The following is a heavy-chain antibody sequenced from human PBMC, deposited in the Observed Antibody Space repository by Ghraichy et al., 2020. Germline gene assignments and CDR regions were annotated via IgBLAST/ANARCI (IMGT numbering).Heavy chain of an antibody. D-gene: IGHD2-15*01. V-gene: IGHV3-23*01. CDR3: AKDGSCGGSCSIGMDV. CDR1: GFTFSSYA. CDR2: ISGSGGST. J-gene: IGHJ6*02. Sequence: GGSLRLSCAASGFTFSSYAMSWVRQAPGKGLEWVSAISGSGGSTYYADSVKGRFTISRDNSKNTLYLQMNSLRAGDTAVYYCAKDGSCGGSCSIGMDVWGQGTTVTVSS.